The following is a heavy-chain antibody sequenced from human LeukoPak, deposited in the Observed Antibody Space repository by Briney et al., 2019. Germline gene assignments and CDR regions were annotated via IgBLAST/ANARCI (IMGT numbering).Heavy chain of an antibody. J-gene: IGHJ4*02. D-gene: IGHD2-2*01. Sequence: SETLSLTCTVSGLSISSFCWSWIRQPATKGLEWIGRVCNSGNTNYNPSLRSRVIMSIDTSKNQLSLDLSSVTAADTAVYHCARGEAVPAAMGDLFDYWGQGTLVTVSS. CDR2: VCNSGNT. CDR1: GLSISSFC. CDR3: ARGEAVPAAMGDLFDY. V-gene: IGHV4-4*07.